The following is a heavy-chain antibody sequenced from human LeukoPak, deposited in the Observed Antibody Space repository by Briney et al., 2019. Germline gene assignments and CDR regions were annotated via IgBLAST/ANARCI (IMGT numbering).Heavy chain of an antibody. V-gene: IGHV3-21*04. CDR1: GFTFSSYS. J-gene: IGHJ5*02. CDR3: ARAYGSGSRSRNWFDP. D-gene: IGHD3-10*01. CDR2: ISSSSYI. Sequence: GGSLRLSCAASGFTFSSYSMNWVRQAPGKGLEWVSSISSSSYIYYADSVKGRFTISRDNAKNSLYLQMNSLRAEDTAVYYCARAYGSGSRSRNWFDPWGQGTLVTVSS.